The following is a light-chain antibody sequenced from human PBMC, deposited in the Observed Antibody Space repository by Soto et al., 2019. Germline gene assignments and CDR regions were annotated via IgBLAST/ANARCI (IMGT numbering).Light chain of an antibody. J-gene: IGLJ2*01. V-gene: IGLV4-69*01. Sequence: QPVLTQSPSASASLGASVRFTCTLSSGHSSNAVAWHQQQPEKGPRFLMKLNSDGSHTKGDGIPDRFSGSSSGAERYLTISNLQSEDEAEYYCQNWGTGTVVFGGGTKLTVL. CDR1: SGHSSNA. CDR3: QNWGTGTVV. CDR2: LNSDGSH.